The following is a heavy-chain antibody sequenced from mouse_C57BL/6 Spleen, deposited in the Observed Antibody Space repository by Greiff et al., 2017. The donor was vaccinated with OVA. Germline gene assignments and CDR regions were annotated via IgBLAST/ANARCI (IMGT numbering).Heavy chain of an antibody. J-gene: IGHJ4*01. CDR1: GYTFTSYW. CDR2: IDPSDSYT. D-gene: IGHD1-1*01. Sequence: VQLQQPGAELVMPGASVKLSCKASGYTFTSYWMHWVKQRPGQGLEWIGEIDPSDSYTNYNQKFKGKSTLTVDKSSSTAYMQLSRLTSEDSAVYYCASLITTSGMDYWGQGTSVTVSS. V-gene: IGHV1-69*01. CDR3: ASLITTSGMDY.